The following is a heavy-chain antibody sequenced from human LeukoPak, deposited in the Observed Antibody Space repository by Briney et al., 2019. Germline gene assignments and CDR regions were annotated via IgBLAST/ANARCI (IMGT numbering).Heavy chain of an antibody. CDR1: GYTFTSYG. V-gene: IGHV1-18*01. J-gene: IGHJ5*02. D-gene: IGHD3-3*01. Sequence: ASVKVSCKASGYTFTSYGISWVRQAPGQGLEWMGWISAYNGNTNYAQKLQGRVTMTTDTSTSTAYMELRSLRSDDTAVYYCARDGGVLRSLEWLSWFDPWGQGTLVTVSS. CDR3: ARDGGVLRSLEWLSWFDP. CDR2: ISAYNGNT.